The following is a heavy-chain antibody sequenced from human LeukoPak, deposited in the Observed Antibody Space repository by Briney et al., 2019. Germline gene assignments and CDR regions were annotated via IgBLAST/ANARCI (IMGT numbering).Heavy chain of an antibody. D-gene: IGHD4-11*01. Sequence: PSETLSLTCAVYGGSFSGYYWSWIRQPPGKGLEWIGEINHSGSTNYNPSLKSRVTISVDTSKNQFSLKLSSVTAADTAVYYCARDRRGPDYTGNLDYWGQGTLVTVSS. CDR2: INHSGST. CDR1: GGSFSGYY. CDR3: ARDRRGPDYTGNLDY. V-gene: IGHV4-34*01. J-gene: IGHJ4*02.